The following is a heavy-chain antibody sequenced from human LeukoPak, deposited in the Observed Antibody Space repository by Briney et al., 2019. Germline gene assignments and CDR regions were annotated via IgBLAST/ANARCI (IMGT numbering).Heavy chain of an antibody. Sequence: VSVKVSCKASGYTFTGYYMHWVRQAPGQGLEWMGWINPNSGGTNYAQKFQGRVTMTRDTSISTAYMELSRLRSDDTAVYYCARARGDCSGGSCYSVRRHYFDYWGQGTLVTVSS. J-gene: IGHJ4*02. CDR2: INPNSGGT. D-gene: IGHD2-15*01. CDR1: GYTFTGYY. V-gene: IGHV1-2*02. CDR3: ARARGDCSGGSCYSVRRHYFDY.